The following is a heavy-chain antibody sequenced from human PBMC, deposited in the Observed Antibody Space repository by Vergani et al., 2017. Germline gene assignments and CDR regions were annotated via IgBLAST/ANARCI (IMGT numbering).Heavy chain of an antibody. CDR1: GFTFSSYA. V-gene: IGHV3-23*01. D-gene: IGHD3-22*01. J-gene: IGHJ2*01. CDR3: AKDESLVIGIEYYYDSSGYSYFDL. Sequence: EVQLLESGGGLVQPGGSLRLSCAASGFTFSSYAMSWVRQAPGKGLEWVSAISVSGGSTYYADPVKGRFTISRDNSKNTLYLQMNSLRAEDTAVYYCAKDESLVIGIEYYYDSSGYSYFDLWGRGTLVTVSS. CDR2: ISVSGGST.